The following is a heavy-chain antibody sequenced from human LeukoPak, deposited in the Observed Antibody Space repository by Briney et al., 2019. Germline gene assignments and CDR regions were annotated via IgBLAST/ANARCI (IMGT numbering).Heavy chain of an antibody. D-gene: IGHD3-3*01. V-gene: IGHV1-8*01. CDR1: GYTFTSYD. J-gene: IGHJ4*02. CDR2: MNPNSGNT. Sequence: PRASVKVSCKASGYTFTSYDINWVRQATGQGLEWMGWMNPNSGNTGYAQKFQGRVTMTRNTSISTAYMELSSLRSEDTAVYYCARVWDPYDFWSGYQLVSYYFDYWGQGTLVTVSS. CDR3: ARVWDPYDFWSGYQLVSYYFDY.